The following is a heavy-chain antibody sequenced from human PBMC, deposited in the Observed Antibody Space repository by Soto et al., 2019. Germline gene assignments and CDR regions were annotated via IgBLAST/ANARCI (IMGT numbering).Heavy chain of an antibody. Sequence: SLRLSCAASGFAVSSYSMHWVRQAPGKGLEWVAAMSFDGNSKYFADSVKGRFKISRDTSKNTWSLEMESLGVEDSALYHRTRGRSMIANDDFEYWGQGTQVTVSS. V-gene: IGHV3-30-3*01. CDR2: MSFDGNSK. J-gene: IGHJ4*02. CDR1: GFAVSSYS. CDR3: TRGRSMIANDDFEY. D-gene: IGHD2-21*01.